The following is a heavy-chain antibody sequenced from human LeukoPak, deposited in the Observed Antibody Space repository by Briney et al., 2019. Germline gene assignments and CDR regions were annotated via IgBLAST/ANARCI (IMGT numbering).Heavy chain of an antibody. J-gene: IGHJ4*02. CDR3: ARDYADYVGYFFFDY. CDR1: GFTFNNYA. CDR2: ISGGGETT. D-gene: IGHD4-17*01. V-gene: IGHV3-23*01. Sequence: GGSLRLSCAASGFTFNNYAMNWVRQAPGKGLEWVSSISGGGETTYYADSAKGRFTISRDNSQNTLYLQMNTLRAEDTAVYYCARDYADYVGYFFFDYWGQGTLVTVSS.